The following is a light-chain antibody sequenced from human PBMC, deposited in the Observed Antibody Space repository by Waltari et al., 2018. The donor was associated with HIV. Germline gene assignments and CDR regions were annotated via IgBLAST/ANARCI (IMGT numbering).Light chain of an antibody. CDR3: QSYDSSLSGWV. V-gene: IGLV1-40*01. CDR2: ANS. Sequence: QSVLTQPPSVSGAPGQPVTISCIGSRSNIGSGYDVPWYQQLPGTAPKLLIYANSNRPSGVPDRFSGSKSGTSASLAITGLQAEDEADYYCQSYDSSLSGWVFGGGTKLTVL. J-gene: IGLJ3*02. CDR1: RSNIGSGYD.